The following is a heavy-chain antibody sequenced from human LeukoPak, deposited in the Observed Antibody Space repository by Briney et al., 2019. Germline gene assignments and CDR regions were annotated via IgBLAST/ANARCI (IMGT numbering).Heavy chain of an antibody. V-gene: IGHV4-61*02. Sequence: SQTLSLTCNVPGGSISSGRYYWSWIRQPAGKGLEWIGRIYYSGITDYNPSLKSRVTISVDTSKNQFSLRLPSVTAADTAVYYCARGLERRLGYFDYWGQGTLVTVSS. J-gene: IGHJ4*02. CDR1: GGSISSGRYY. D-gene: IGHD1-1*01. CDR2: IYYSGIT. CDR3: ARGLERRLGYFDY.